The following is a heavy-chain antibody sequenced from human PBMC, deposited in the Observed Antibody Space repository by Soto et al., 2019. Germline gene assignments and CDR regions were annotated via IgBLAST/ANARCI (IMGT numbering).Heavy chain of an antibody. CDR1: GFTFSSYS. CDR3: ARDIGTGSGWYQYYYYYYYMDV. V-gene: IGHV3-48*01. CDR2: ISSSSSTI. J-gene: IGHJ6*03. Sequence: GGSLRLSCAASGFTFSSYSMNWVRQAPGKGLEWVSYISSSSSTIYYADSVKGRFTISRDNAKNSLYLQMNSLRAEDTAVYYCARDIGTGSGWYQYYYYYYYMDVWGKGTTVTVSS. D-gene: IGHD6-19*01.